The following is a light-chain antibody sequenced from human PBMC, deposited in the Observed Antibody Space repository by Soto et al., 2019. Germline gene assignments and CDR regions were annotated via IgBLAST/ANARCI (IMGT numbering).Light chain of an antibody. CDR2: DTS. Sequence: EMVMTQSPATLSVSPLEIATLSFMASQSFSSNLAWYQHKPGQAPRLLIYDTSTRATGIPARFSGSGSGTEFTLTISSLQSEDFAVYYCQQYHNWSRTFGQGTKVDI. CDR1: QSFSSN. J-gene: IGKJ1*01. CDR3: QQYHNWSRT. V-gene: IGKV3-15*01.